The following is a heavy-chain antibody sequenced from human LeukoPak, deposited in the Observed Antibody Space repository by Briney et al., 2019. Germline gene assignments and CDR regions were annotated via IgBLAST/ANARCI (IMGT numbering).Heavy chain of an antibody. Sequence: ASVKVSCKASGGTFSSYAISWVRQAPGQGLEWMGRIIPILGIANYAQKFQGRVTITADKSTSTAYMELSSLRSEDTAVYYCARDIGQLHLVDYWGQGTLVTVSS. CDR2: IIPILGIA. J-gene: IGHJ4*02. CDR1: GGTFSSYA. D-gene: IGHD6-13*01. V-gene: IGHV1-69*04. CDR3: ARDIGQLHLVDY.